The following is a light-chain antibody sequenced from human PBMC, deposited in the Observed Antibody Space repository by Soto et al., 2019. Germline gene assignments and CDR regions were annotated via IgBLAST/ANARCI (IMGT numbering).Light chain of an antibody. CDR2: EAS. V-gene: IGKV1-5*01. Sequence: DIPLTQSPSSVSASVVDRVPIXFLASQGISSWLAWYQQKPGKAPKLLIYEASNLESGVPSRFSGSGSGTEFTLTIGGLQPDDFATYYCQQFNSYPITFGQGTRLENK. CDR1: QGISSW. J-gene: IGKJ5*01. CDR3: QQFNSYPIT.